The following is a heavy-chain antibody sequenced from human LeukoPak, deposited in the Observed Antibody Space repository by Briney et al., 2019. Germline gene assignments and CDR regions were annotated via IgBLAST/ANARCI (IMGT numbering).Heavy chain of an antibody. CDR3: AKPTSPRLPYDSSGSPPW. CDR1: GFTFSSYA. J-gene: IGHJ4*02. D-gene: IGHD3-22*01. Sequence: PGGSLRLSCAASGFTFSSYAMSWVRQAPGKGLEWVSAISGSGGSTYYADSVKGRFTISRDNSKNTLCLQMNSLRAEDTAVYYCAKPTSPRLPYDSSGSPPWWGQGTLVTVSS. V-gene: IGHV3-23*01. CDR2: ISGSGGST.